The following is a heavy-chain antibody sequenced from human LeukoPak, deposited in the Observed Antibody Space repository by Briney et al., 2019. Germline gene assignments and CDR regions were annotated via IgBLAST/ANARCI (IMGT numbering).Heavy chain of an antibody. CDR1: GDSVSSNSAA. V-gene: IGHV6-1*01. Sequence: SQTLSLTCAISGDSVSSNSAAWNWNSQSPARGLEWPGRTYYRSKFYNDYAVSVKSRITINADTSKNQVSLQLKSLTAEDTAVYYCARGAWVVTAIVDAFDIWGQGTMITVSS. D-gene: IGHD2-21*02. J-gene: IGHJ3*02. CDR2: TYYRSKFYN. CDR3: ARGAWVVTAIVDAFDI.